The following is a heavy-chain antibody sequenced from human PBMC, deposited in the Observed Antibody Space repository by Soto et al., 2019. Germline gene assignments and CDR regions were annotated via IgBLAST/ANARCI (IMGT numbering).Heavy chain of an antibody. Sequence: PGGSLRLSCAASGFAVSSNYMSWVRQAPGKGLEWVSVIYTGDTTYYADSVKGRFTISRDNSKNTLYLQMNSLRAEDTALYFCARDTSSGGLDSWGQGTLVTVSS. D-gene: IGHD2-15*01. CDR2: IYTGDTT. J-gene: IGHJ5*01. CDR3: ARDTSSGGLDS. V-gene: IGHV3-66*01. CDR1: GFAVSSNY.